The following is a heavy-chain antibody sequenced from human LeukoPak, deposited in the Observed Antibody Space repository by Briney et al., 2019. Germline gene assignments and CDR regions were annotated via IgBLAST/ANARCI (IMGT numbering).Heavy chain of an antibody. V-gene: IGHV4-4*07. CDR1: GGSISSYY. D-gene: IGHD2/OR15-2a*01. CDR3: ARDFYASGFYFWFDP. J-gene: IGHJ5*02. CDR2: ISPSGTT. Sequence: SETLSLTCTVSGGSISSYYWSWIRQPAGKGLEWIGRISPSGTTHYNPSLGSRVTMSVDTSNNYFSLRLSSVTAADTAVYYCARDFYASGFYFWFDPWGQGILVTVSS.